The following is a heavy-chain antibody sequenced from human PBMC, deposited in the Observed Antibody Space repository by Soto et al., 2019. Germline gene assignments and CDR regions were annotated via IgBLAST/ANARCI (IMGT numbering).Heavy chain of an antibody. J-gene: IGHJ6*02. D-gene: IGHD6-6*01. CDR1: CYTFTSYG. CDR3: ARDGIAARIYYGMDV. V-gene: IGHV1-18*01. CDR2: ISAYNGNT. Sequence: AEVSCKASCYTFTSYGSSLLRQAPGQGLEWMGWISAYNGNTNYAQKLQGRVTMTTDTSTSTAYMELRSLRSDDTAVYYCARDGIAARIYYGMDVWGQGTTVTVSS.